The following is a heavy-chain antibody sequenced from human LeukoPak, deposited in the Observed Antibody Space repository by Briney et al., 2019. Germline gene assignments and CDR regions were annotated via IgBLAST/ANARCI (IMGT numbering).Heavy chain of an antibody. CDR2: IFYSGST. J-gene: IGHJ4*02. Sequence: SETLSLTCTVSGGSISSYYWSWIRQPPGKGLECIGYIFYSGSTNYNPSLKSRVTISLDTSKNHFSLKLSSVTAADTAVYYCASAIFGVDLPIFFDYWGQGTLVTVCS. V-gene: IGHV4-59*08. CDR1: GGSISSYY. D-gene: IGHD3-3*01. CDR3: ASAIFGVDLPIFFDY.